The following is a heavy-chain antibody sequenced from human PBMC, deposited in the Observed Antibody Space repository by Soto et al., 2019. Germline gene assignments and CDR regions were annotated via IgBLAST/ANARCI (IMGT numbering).Heavy chain of an antibody. CDR2: IYYSGST. D-gene: IGHD3-22*01. V-gene: IGHV4-39*01. CDR1: GGSISSSSYY. Sequence: SETLSLTCTVSGGSISSSSYYWGWIRQPPGKGLEWIGSIYYSGSTYYNPSLKSRVTISVDTSKNQFSLKLSSVTAADTAVYYCAGPWYYYDSSGSLPGYYYGMDVWGQGTTVTVSS. J-gene: IGHJ6*02. CDR3: AGPWYYYDSSGSLPGYYYGMDV.